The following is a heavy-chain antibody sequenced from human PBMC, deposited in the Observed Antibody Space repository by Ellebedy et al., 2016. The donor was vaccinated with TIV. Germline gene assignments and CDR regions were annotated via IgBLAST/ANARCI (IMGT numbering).Heavy chain of an antibody. CDR3: ARLPPGAARPQWYFDL. V-gene: IGHV4-59*01. CDR1: GGSISSYY. CDR2: IYYSGST. J-gene: IGHJ2*01. D-gene: IGHD6-6*01. Sequence: SETLSLTCTVSGGSISSYYWSRIRQPPGKGLEWIGFIYYSGSTNYNPSLKSRVTISVDTSKNQFPLKLSSVTAADTAVYYCARLPPGAARPQWYFDLWGRGTLVTVSS.